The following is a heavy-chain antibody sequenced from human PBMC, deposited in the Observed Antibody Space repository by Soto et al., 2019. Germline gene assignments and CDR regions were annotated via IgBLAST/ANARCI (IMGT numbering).Heavy chain of an antibody. V-gene: IGHV4-34*01. CDR1: GGSFSGYY. J-gene: IGHJ5*02. D-gene: IGHD2-2*01. CDR2: VNHSGST. Sequence: QVQLQQWGAGLLKPSETLSLTCAVYGGSFSGYYWSWIRQRQGTGLEWVGEVNHSGSTNYNPSLRNRFTIPFDTSKDHFSLKLSSVTAADTVVYDSARGRFVVVPAAIRKRGGWFDPWGQGTLVTVSS. CDR3: ARGRFVVVPAAIRKRGGWFDP.